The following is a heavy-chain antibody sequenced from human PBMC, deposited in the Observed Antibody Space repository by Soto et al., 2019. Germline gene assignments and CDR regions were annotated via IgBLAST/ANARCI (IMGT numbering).Heavy chain of an antibody. CDR1: GVSITGSY. CDR3: ARDMPYGAGRLAGCDY. Sequence: PSETLSLTCTVSGVSITGSYWSWIRQTPGKTLEWIGYIYHSGTTTYNPSLKSRVSISVDTSKNQFSLRLTSVIAADTAVYYCARDMPYGAGRLAGCDYWGQGIRVTVSS. D-gene: IGHD6-19*01. V-gene: IGHV4-59*01. CDR2: IYHSGTT. J-gene: IGHJ4*02.